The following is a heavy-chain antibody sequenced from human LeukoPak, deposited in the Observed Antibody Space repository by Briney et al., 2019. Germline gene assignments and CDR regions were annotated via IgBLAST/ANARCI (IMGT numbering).Heavy chain of an antibody. CDR3: AREYADFYRYGVDV. V-gene: IGHV4-31*03. CDR1: GGSISSGGYY. CDR2: IYHSGYT. D-gene: IGHD6-25*01. Sequence: SQTLSLTCTVSGGSISSGGYYWGWIRQHPGPGLEGIGYIYHSGYTDYNPSLKSRVTISIDTSKNQFSLRLSSATAADTAVYYCAREYADFYRYGVDVWGQGTTVTVS. J-gene: IGHJ6*02.